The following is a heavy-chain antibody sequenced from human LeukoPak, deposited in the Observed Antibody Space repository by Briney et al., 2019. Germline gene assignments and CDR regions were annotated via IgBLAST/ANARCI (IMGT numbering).Heavy chain of an antibody. D-gene: IGHD5-18*01. Sequence: PGGSLRLSCAASVFTFSSYSMNWVRQAPGKGLEWVSSISSSSSYIYYADSVKGRFTISRDNAKNSLYLQMNSLRAEDTAVYYCARAEGGIQLFDYWGRGTLVTVSS. V-gene: IGHV3-21*01. CDR3: ARAEGGIQLFDY. CDR1: VFTFSSYS. J-gene: IGHJ4*02. CDR2: ISSSSSYI.